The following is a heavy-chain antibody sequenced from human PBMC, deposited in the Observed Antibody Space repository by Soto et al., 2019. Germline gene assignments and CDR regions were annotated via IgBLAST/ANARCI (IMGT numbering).Heavy chain of an antibody. J-gene: IGHJ5*02. V-gene: IGHV4-59*08. Sequence: WTVSGGSSINYDCTWIRQPPGMGLEWIGYVYYTGTTSYNPSLKSRVTISIDGSKNQISLKLSSVTAGDTAFYYCARLGGYYHSLDTWGQGTLVTVSS. CDR1: GGSSINYD. D-gene: IGHD3-22*01. CDR3: ARLGGYYHSLDT. CDR2: VYYTGTT.